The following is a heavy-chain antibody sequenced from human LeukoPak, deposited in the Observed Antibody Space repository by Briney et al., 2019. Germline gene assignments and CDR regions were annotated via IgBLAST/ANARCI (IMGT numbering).Heavy chain of an antibody. CDR1: GGSFSGYY. CDR2: INHSGST. CDR3: ARGRNSSGWYRY. Sequence: SETLSLTCAVYGGSFSGYYWSWIRQPAGKGLEWIGEINHSGSTNYNPSLKSRVTISVDTSKNQFSLKLSSVTAADTAVYYCARGRNSSGWYRYWGQGTLVTVSS. J-gene: IGHJ4*02. V-gene: IGHV4-34*01. D-gene: IGHD6-19*01.